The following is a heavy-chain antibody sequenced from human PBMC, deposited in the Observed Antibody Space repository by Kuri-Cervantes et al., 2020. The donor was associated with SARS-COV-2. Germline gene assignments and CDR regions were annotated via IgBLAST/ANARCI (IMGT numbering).Heavy chain of an antibody. V-gene: IGHV4-59*12. Sequence: SETLSLTCTVSGGSISSYYWSWIRQPPGKGLEWIGYIYYSGSTNYNPSLKSRVTMSVDTSKNQFSLKLSSVTAADTAVYYCARIGSGYDLDYWGQGTLVTVSS. CDR1: GGSISSYY. CDR2: IYYSGST. J-gene: IGHJ4*02. D-gene: IGHD5-12*01. CDR3: ARIGSGYDLDY.